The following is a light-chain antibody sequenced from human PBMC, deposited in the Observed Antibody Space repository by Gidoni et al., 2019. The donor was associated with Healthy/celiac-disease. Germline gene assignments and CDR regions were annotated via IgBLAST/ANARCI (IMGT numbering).Light chain of an antibody. Sequence: DIVLTQSPATLSLSPGERATLSCGASQSVRSSYLAWYQQKPGLAPRLLIYDASSRATGIPDRFSGSGSGTDFTLNISRLEPEDFAVYYCQQYGRSPLTFGGGTKVEIK. CDR3: QQYGRSPLT. CDR2: DAS. CDR1: QSVRSSY. V-gene: IGKV3D-20*01. J-gene: IGKJ4*01.